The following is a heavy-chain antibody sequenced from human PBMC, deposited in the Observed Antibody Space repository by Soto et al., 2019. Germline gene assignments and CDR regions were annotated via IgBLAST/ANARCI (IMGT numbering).Heavy chain of an antibody. CDR2: IYYSGST. V-gene: IGHV4-59*01. D-gene: IGHD6-19*01. J-gene: IGHJ6*02. CDR1: GGSISSYY. Sequence: SETLSLTCTVSGGSISSYYWSWIRQPPGKGLEWIGYIYYSGSTNYNPSLKSRVTISVDTSKNQFSLKLSSVTAADTAVYYCARGAVAGDYYYYYGMDVWGQGTTVTVSS. CDR3: ARGAVAGDYYYYYGMDV.